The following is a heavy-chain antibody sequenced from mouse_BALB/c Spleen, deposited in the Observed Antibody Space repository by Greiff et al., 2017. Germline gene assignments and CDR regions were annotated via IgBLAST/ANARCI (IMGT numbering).Heavy chain of an antibody. V-gene: IGHV1-9*01. Sequence: VQLHQSGAELMKPGASVKISCKATGYTFSSYWIEWVKQRPGHGLEWIGEILPGSGSTNYNEKFKGKATFTADTSSNTAYMQLSSLTSEDSAVYYCARPERYDDGWFAYWGQGTLVTVSA. CDR2: ILPGSGST. J-gene: IGHJ3*01. CDR1: GYTFSSYW. D-gene: IGHD2-14*01. CDR3: ARPERYDDGWFAY.